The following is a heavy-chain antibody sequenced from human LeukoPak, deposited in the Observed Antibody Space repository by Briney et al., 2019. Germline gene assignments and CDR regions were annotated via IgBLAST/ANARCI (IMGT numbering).Heavy chain of an antibody. CDR3: AKLGHSSGWSPGGMDV. CDR1: GFTFNTHP. CDR2: ISSDERNK. V-gene: IGHV3-30-3*02. Sequence: GGSLRLSCTTFGFTFNTHPMHWVRQAPGKGLEWVAVISSDERNKLYADSVKGRFTISRDNSKNTLYLQMNSLRAEDTAVYYCAKLGHSSGWSPGGMDVWGQGTTVTVSS. J-gene: IGHJ6*02. D-gene: IGHD6-19*01.